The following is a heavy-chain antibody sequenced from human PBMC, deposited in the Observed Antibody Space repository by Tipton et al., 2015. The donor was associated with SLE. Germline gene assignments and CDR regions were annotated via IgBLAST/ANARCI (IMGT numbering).Heavy chain of an antibody. CDR2: INHSGST. Sequence: LRLSCAVYGGSFSGYYWSWIRQPPGKGLEWIGEINHSGSTNYNPSLKSRVTISVDTSKNQFSPKLSSVTAADTAVYYCARGDLYWYFDLWGRGTLVTVSS. V-gene: IGHV4-34*01. CDR1: GGSFSGYY. J-gene: IGHJ2*01. CDR3: ARGDLYWYFDL.